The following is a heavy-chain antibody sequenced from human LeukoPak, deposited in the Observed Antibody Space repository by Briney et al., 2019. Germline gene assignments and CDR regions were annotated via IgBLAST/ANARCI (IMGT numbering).Heavy chain of an antibody. V-gene: IGHV3-74*01. D-gene: IGHD6-19*01. CDR2: INSDGSST. CDR1: GFTFSSYW. CDR3: AKEGQTVAGNGYFDS. J-gene: IGHJ4*02. Sequence: GGSLRLSCAASGFTFSSYWMHWVRQAPGKGLVWVSRINSDGSSTTYADSVKGRFTVSRDNSENSLYLHMNSLRDEDTALYYCAKEGQTVAGNGYFDSWGQGILVTVSS.